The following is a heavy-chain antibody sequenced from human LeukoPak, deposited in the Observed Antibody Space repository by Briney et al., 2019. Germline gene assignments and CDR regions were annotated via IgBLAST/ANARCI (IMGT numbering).Heavy chain of an antibody. CDR1: GFTFSSYS. Sequence: PGGSLRLSCAASGFTFSSYSMNWVRQAPGKGLEWVSSISSSSSYIYYADSVKGRFTISRDNAKNSLYLQMSSLRAEDTAVYYCARVPAALAVYFDYWGQGTLVTVSS. J-gene: IGHJ4*02. CDR2: ISSSSSYI. CDR3: ARVPAALAVYFDY. D-gene: IGHD2-2*01. V-gene: IGHV3-21*01.